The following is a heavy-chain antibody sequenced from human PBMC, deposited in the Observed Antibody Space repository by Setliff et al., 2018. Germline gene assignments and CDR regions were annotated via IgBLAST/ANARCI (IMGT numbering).Heavy chain of an antibody. CDR2: IYHSGST. J-gene: IGHJ3*02. CDR1: GYSISSGYY. D-gene: IGHD6-19*01. CDR3: ARDRVGSGWPDAFDI. Sequence: SETCLTCAVSGYSISSGYYWGWIRQPPGKGLEWIGSIYHSGSTYYNPSLKSRVTISVDTSKNQFSLKLSSVTAADTAVYYCARDRVGSGWPDAFDIWGQGTMVTVS. V-gene: IGHV4-38-2*02.